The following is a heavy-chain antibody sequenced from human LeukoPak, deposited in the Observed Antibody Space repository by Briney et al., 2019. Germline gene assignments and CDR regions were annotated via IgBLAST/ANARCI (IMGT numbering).Heavy chain of an antibody. D-gene: IGHD6-19*01. CDR2: IGRSGTTI. J-gene: IGHJ4*02. CDR1: GFTFSDYY. V-gene: IGHV3-11*04. CDR3: ARAQWLVQGYYFDY. Sequence: GGSLRLSCAASGFTFSDYYMSWIRQVPGKGLEWVSYIGRSGTTIHYADSVKGRFTISWDNAKNSLYLQMNSLRAEDTAVYYCARAQWLVQGYYFDYWGQGTLVTVSS.